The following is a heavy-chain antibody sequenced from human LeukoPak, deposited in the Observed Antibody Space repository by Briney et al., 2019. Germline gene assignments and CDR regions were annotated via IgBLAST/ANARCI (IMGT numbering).Heavy chain of an antibody. CDR3: VRDDDRPDNGLDY. V-gene: IGHV3-21*01. CDR1: GFTFSSYS. CDR2: ISSSSSYI. Sequence: GGSLRLSCAASGFTFSSYSMNWVRQAPGKGLEWVSSISSSSSYIYYADSVKGRFTISRDNSKNTLCLQMNSLRAEDTAVYYCVRDDDRPDNGLDYWGQGTLVTVSS. D-gene: IGHD3-22*01. J-gene: IGHJ4*02.